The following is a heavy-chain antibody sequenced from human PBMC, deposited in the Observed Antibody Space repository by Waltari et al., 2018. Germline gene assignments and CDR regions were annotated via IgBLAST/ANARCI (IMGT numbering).Heavy chain of an antibody. Sequence: EVQLVESGVGLVQPGGSRRLPGGALGFPLSTSAMGWVRQSPGKGLEWFSSISGSGGHTFYADSVTGRFTISRDNSKNTVTLQMNSLRAEDTAIYFCAKQSIYSGYDPFDSWGQGTLLTVSS. V-gene: IGHV3-23*04. CDR1: GFPLSTSA. D-gene: IGHD5-12*01. CDR2: ISGSGGHT. J-gene: IGHJ4*02. CDR3: AKQSIYSGYDPFDS.